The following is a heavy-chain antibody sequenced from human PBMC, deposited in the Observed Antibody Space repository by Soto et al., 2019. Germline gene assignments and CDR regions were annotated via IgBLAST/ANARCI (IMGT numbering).Heavy chain of an antibody. D-gene: IGHD6-19*01. CDR3: ARLGYSSGWYVAPFDY. CDR2: IYYSGST. J-gene: IGHJ4*02. V-gene: IGHV4-59*08. Sequence: SETLSLTCTVSGGSISSYYWSWIRQPPGKGLEWIGYIYYSGSTNYNPSLKSRVTISVDTSKNQFSLKLSSVTAADTAVYYCARLGYSSGWYVAPFDYWGQGTLVTVSS. CDR1: GGSISSYY.